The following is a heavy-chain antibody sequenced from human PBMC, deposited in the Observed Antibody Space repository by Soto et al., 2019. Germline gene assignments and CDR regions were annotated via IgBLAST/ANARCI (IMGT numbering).Heavy chain of an antibody. D-gene: IGHD6-19*01. CDR3: ARVGSSGWSPDY. CDR2: IFYSGST. J-gene: IGHJ4*02. V-gene: IGHV4-59*11. Sequence: QVQLQESGPGLVKPSDTLSLTCTVSGGSISGHYWIWIRQPPGEGMEWIGYIFYSGSTTYKNNPSLKSRVTISVDTSKNQFSLRLSSVTAADTAVYYCARVGSSGWSPDYWGQGTLVTVSS. CDR1: GGSISGHY.